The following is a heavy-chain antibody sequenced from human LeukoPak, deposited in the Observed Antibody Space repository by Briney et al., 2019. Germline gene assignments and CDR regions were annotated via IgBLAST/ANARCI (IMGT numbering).Heavy chain of an antibody. CDR3: ATAGLTVGNYELFDC. CDR2: ISYNSGNM. D-gene: IGHD3-3*01. Sequence: GGSLRLSCAASGFALSGYNMNWVRQAPGKGLEWVSYISYNSGNMYYADSVKGRFTISRDNAKNSLYLQMNTLRAEDTAVYYCATAGLTVGNYELFDCWGQGTLVTVSS. CDR1: GFALSGYN. V-gene: IGHV3-48*04. J-gene: IGHJ4*02.